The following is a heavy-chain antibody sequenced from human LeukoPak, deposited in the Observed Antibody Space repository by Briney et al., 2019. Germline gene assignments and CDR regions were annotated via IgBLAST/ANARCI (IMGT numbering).Heavy chain of an antibody. CDR3: ARGYYYDSSPDY. Sequence: GASVKVSCKASGYNFIAYYIHWVRQAPGQGLEWMGIINPSGGSTSYAQKFQGRVTMTRDTSTSTVYMELSSLRSEDTAVYYCARGYYYDSSPDYWGQGTLVTVSS. V-gene: IGHV1-46*01. D-gene: IGHD3-22*01. CDR1: GYNFIAYY. J-gene: IGHJ4*02. CDR2: INPSGGST.